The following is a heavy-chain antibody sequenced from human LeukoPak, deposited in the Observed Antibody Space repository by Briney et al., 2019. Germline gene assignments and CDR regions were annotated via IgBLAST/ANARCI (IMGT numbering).Heavy chain of an antibody. Sequence: GASVKVSCKASGYTFTSYGISWVRQTPGQGLEWMGWISAYNGNTNYAQKLQGRVTMTTDTSTSTAYMELRSLRSDDTAVYYCARALKYSSGWYFDYWGQGTLVTVSS. CDR2: ISAYNGNT. J-gene: IGHJ4*02. V-gene: IGHV1-18*04. D-gene: IGHD6-19*01. CDR3: ARALKYSSGWYFDY. CDR1: GYTFTSYG.